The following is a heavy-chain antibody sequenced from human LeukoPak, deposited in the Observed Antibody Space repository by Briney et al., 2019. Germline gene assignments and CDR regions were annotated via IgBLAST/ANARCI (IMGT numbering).Heavy chain of an antibody. D-gene: IGHD2-21*02. CDR2: IWQDGSKT. V-gene: IGHV3-33*01. CDR1: RFILCRYD. CDR3: ARGPAMVTSHFDY. Sequence: PGGSLRLSCVASRFILCRYDMHWVRHAPGKGLEWVALIWQDGSKTHYADSVKGRFTISRDDSKSTLYVQMNSLRDEDTAVYYCARGPAMVTSHFDYWGQGALVTVSS. J-gene: IGHJ4*02.